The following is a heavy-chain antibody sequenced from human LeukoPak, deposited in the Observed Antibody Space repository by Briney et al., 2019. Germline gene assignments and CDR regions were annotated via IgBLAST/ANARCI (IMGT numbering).Heavy chain of an antibody. Sequence: PSETLSLTCTVSGGSISSSSYYWGWIRQPPGKGLEWIGSIYYSGSTYYNPSLKSRVTISVDTSKNQFSLKLSSVTAADTAVYYCARDNYGSGSYYSRIDYWGQGTLVTVSS. V-gene: IGHV4-39*07. D-gene: IGHD3-10*01. CDR3: ARDNYGSGSYYSRIDY. CDR2: IYYSGST. CDR1: GGSISSSSYY. J-gene: IGHJ4*02.